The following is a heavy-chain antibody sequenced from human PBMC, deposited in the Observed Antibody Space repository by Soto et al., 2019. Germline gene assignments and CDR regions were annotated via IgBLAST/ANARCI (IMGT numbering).Heavy chain of an antibody. V-gene: IGHV3-48*03. CDR1: GFIFSDYE. CDR3: ARDLSYRSAFVNEY. J-gene: IGHJ4*02. CDR2: MSRSGSPS. Sequence: GGSLRLSCVASGFIFSDYEMSWVRQAPGKGLEWVSHMSRSGSPSYYAESVKGRFTISRDNAKNSLYLQMNSLEPEDTAIYYCARDLSYRSAFVNEYWGQGTLVTVSS. D-gene: IGHD6-6*01.